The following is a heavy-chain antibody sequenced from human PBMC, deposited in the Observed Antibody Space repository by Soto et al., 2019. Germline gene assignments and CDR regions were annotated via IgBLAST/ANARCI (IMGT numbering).Heavy chain of an antibody. J-gene: IGHJ3*01. V-gene: IGHV4-59*01. D-gene: IGHD1-7*01. CDR3: TRDLDLRHRGEGQSKV. CDR1: GGAISSYY. CDR2: VYLSGST. Sequence: AETLTLTCTISGGAISSYYWSWIRQTPGKGLEWMGYVYLSGSTNYNPSLKSRVRISTDTSQKHFSLKLNSVTAADTAVYYRTRDLDLRHRGEGQSKVWGQGRTVT.